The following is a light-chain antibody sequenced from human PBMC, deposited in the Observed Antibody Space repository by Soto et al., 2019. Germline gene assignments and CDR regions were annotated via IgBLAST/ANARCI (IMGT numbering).Light chain of an antibody. CDR2: EVS. CDR3: SSYTSSSTYVI. V-gene: IGLV2-14*01. CDR1: SSDIGGYHY. J-gene: IGLJ2*01. Sequence: QSALTQPASVSGSPGQSITISCTGSSSDIGGYHYVSWYQQHPGKAPKLMIYEVSSRPSGVSNRFSASKSGNTASLTISGLQADDEADYYCSSYTSSSTYVIFGGGTKVTVL.